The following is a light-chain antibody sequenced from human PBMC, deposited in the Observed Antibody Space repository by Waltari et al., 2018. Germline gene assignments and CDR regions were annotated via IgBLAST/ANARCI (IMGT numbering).Light chain of an antibody. V-gene: IGLV2-8*01. Sequence: QSALTQPPSASGSPGQSVTISCTGTSSDVGGYSFVSWYQHHPGKAPKLIIYEVTKVPYGGPYRFSGSKSGHTASLAVSGLQAEDEADYYCCSYAGNKLVFGTGTKVTVL. J-gene: IGLJ1*01. CDR2: EVT. CDR3: CSYAGNKLV. CDR1: SSDVGGYSF.